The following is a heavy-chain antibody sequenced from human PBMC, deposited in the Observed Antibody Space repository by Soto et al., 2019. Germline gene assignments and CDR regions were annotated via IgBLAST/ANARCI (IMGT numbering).Heavy chain of an antibody. CDR2: ISSTTNFI. J-gene: IGHJ4*02. CDR3: ERESEDLTSKFDY. V-gene: IGHV3-21*06. CDR1: GFTFTRYS. Sequence: GGSLRLSCAASGFTFTRYSMNWVRQAPGKGLEWVSSISSTTNFIYYGDSMKGRFTISRDNAKNSLYLEMNSLRAEDTAVYYCERESEDLTSKFDYWGQGTLVTVSS.